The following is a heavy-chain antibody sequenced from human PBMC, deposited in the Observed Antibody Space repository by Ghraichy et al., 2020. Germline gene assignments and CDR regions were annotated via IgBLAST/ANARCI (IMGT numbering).Heavy chain of an antibody. CDR1: GFTFSSYS. CDR2: ISSSSSYI. CDR3: ARVDRSTLGGYYGMDV. V-gene: IGHV3-21*01. D-gene: IGHD3-16*01. Sequence: GGSLRLSCAASGFTFSSYSMNWVRQAPGKGLEWVSSISSSSSYIYYADSVKGRFTISRDNAKNSLYLQMNSLRAEDTAVYYCARVDRSTLGGYYGMDVWGQGTTVTVSS. J-gene: IGHJ6*02.